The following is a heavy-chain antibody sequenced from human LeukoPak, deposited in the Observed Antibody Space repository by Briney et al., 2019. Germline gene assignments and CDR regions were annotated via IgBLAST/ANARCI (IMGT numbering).Heavy chain of an antibody. CDR1: GYTFTSYY. V-gene: IGHV1-2*02. J-gene: IGHJ6*02. CDR2: INPNSGGT. Sequence: ASVKVSCKASGYTFTSYYMHWVRQAPGQGLEWMGWINPNSGGTNYAQKFQGRVTMTRDTSISTAYMELSRLRSDDTAVYYCARASTIFGVVPMDVWGQGTTVTVSS. CDR3: ARASTIFGVVPMDV. D-gene: IGHD3-3*01.